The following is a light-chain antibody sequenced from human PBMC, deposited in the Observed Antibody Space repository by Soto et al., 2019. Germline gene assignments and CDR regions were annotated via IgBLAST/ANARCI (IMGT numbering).Light chain of an antibody. Sequence: ESMLTQSPGTLSLSPGERATLSCRASQSVSTRYLAWYQQKPGQAPRLLIYGASIRATGIPDRFSGSGSGTDFPLTISRLEPADFAVYYCHQFGSSPPAFTFGQGTKLEI. J-gene: IGKJ2*01. CDR2: GAS. V-gene: IGKV3-20*01. CDR3: HQFGSSPPAFT. CDR1: QSVSTRY.